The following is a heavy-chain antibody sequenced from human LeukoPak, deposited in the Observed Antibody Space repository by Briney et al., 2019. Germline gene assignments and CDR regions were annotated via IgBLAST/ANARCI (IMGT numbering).Heavy chain of an antibody. CDR2: INAGNGNT. D-gene: IGHD5-12*01. Sequence: ASVKVSCKSSGYTFTSYAMHWVRQSPGQRLEWMGWINAGNGNTKCSQKFQCRVTITRDTSASTAYMELSSLRSEDTAVYYCARLLARGYSGYDRTTVTTFGEEVAGYYYGMHVWGLGTTVTVSS. J-gene: IGHJ6*02. CDR1: GYTFTSYA. CDR3: ARLLARGYSGYDRTTVTTFGEEVAGYYYGMHV. V-gene: IGHV1-3*01.